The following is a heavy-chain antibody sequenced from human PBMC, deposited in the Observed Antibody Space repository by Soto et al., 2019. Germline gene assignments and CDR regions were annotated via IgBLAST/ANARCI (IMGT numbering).Heavy chain of an antibody. Sequence: LSLTCTVSGGSLTNHYWIWIRQPPGKGLEWLAYISDSGATNSHPSVKGRVTMSIDTSKNQFSLRLSSVTAADTAVYYGARAGWNDAGWYDSWGQGSQVTVSS. V-gene: IGHV4-59*11. CDR1: GGSLTNHY. D-gene: IGHD1-1*01. CDR3: ARAGWNDAGWYDS. J-gene: IGHJ5*01. CDR2: ISDSGAT.